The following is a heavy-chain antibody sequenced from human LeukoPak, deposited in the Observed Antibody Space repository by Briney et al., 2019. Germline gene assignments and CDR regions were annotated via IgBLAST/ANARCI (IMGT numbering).Heavy chain of an antibody. V-gene: IGHV3-11*05. J-gene: IGHJ4*02. CDR1: GFTFSDYY. CDR2: ISSCTDYT. D-gene: IGHD3-10*01. CDR3: ARDRGGSGSDEFDY. Sequence: GGSLRLSCAASGFTFSDYYMTWIRQAPGKGLEWVSHISSCTDYTKYADSVKGQFTISRDNAKNSLYLQMNSLRAEDTAVYYCARDRGGSGSDEFDYWGQGTLVTVSS.